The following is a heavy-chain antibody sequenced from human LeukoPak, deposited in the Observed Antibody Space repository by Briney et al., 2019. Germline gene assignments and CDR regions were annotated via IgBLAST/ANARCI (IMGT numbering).Heavy chain of an antibody. Sequence: GGSLRLSCAASGFTFSSYAMSWVRQAPGKGLEWVSTISGSGGGTYYADSVKGRFTISRDNSKNTLYLQMNSLRDEDTAVYYCAKGYMIVVVDSYFDYWGQGTLVTVSS. CDR1: GFTFSSYA. D-gene: IGHD3-22*01. CDR2: ISGSGGGT. CDR3: AKGYMIVVVDSYFDY. V-gene: IGHV3-23*01. J-gene: IGHJ4*02.